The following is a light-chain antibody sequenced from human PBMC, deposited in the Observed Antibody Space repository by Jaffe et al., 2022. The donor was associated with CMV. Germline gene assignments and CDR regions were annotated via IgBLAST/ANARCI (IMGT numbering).Light chain of an antibody. CDR2: GAS. CDR3: QQYVKSPGT. V-gene: IGKV3-20*01. CDR1: QSVSSY. Sequence: EIVLTQSPGTLSLSPGERATLSCRASQSVSSYLAWYQQKPGQAPRLLIYGASSWATGIPDRFSGTGSGTDFALTISRLEPEDSAVYYCQQYVKSPGTFGQGTKVEIK. J-gene: IGKJ1*01.